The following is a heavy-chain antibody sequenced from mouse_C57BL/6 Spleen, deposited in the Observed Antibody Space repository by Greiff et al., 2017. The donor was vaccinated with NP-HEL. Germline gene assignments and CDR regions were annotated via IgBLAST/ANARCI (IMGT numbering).Heavy chain of an antibody. J-gene: IGHJ3*01. CDR3: ATSYSGYWWFAY. V-gene: IGHV1-82*01. Sequence: QVQLQQSGPELVKPGASVKISCKASGYSFSSSWMNWVKQRPGKGLEWIGRIYPGDGDTNYNGKFKGKATLTADKSSSTTYMQLSSLTSEDSAVYCCATSYSGYWWFAYWGQGTLVTVSA. CDR1: GYSFSSSW. D-gene: IGHD2-3*01. CDR2: IYPGDGDT.